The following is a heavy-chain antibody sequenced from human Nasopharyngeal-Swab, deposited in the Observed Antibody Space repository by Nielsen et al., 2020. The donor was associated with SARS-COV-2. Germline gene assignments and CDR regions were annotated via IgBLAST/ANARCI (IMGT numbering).Heavy chain of an antibody. CDR1: GGTFSSYG. V-gene: IGHV1-69*10. J-gene: IGHJ6*03. D-gene: IGHD5-24*01. Sequence: SVKVSCKTSGGTFSSYGISWFRQAPGQGLEWMGGIIPILPITNYAQKFQDRVTITSDKSTSTAYMELSSLRSEDKAAYYCARGGWLRKDYYYSYYYMDVWGKGTTVTVSS. CDR3: ARGGWLRKDYYYSYYYMDV. CDR2: IIPILPIT.